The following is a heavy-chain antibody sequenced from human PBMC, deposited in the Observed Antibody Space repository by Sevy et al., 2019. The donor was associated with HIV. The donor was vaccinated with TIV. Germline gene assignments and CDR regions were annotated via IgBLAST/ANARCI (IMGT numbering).Heavy chain of an antibody. CDR1: GGSVSSGSYY. V-gene: IGHV4-61*01. D-gene: IGHD3-16*02. CDR3: ARTYYDYVWGSYRAPWYFDY. J-gene: IGHJ4*02. CDR2: IYYSGST. Sequence: SETLSLTCTVSGGSVSSGSYYWSWIRQPPGKGLEWIGYIYYSGSTNYNPSLKSRVTISVDTSKNQFSLKLGSVTAADTAVYYCARTYYDYVWGSYRAPWYFDYWGQGTLVTVSS.